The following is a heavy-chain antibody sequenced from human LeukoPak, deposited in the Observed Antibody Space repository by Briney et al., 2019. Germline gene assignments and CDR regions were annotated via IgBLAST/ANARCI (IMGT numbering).Heavy chain of an antibody. CDR1: GFTFSGFW. Sequence: PGGSLRLSCAASGFTFSGFWMSWVRQAPGKGLEWVANINPDGGDKYYVDSVKGRFTISRDNAKNSLYLQMNSLRAEDTAVYYCARNKRGDNWGQGTLVTVSS. V-gene: IGHV3-7*01. J-gene: IGHJ4*02. CDR3: ARNKRGDN. D-gene: IGHD5-24*01. CDR2: INPDGGDK.